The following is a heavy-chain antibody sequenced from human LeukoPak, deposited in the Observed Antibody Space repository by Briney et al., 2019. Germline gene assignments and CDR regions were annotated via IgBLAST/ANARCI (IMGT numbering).Heavy chain of an antibody. CDR2: IYYSGST. CDR1: GGSISSYY. J-gene: IGHJ4*02. CDR3: ARGVGARDYFDY. D-gene: IGHD1-26*01. Sequence: SETLSLTCTVSGGSISSYYWSWIRQPPGKGLEWIGYIYYSGSTNYNPSLKSRVTISVDTSKNQFSLKLSSVTAADTAVYYCARGVGARDYFDYWGQGTLVTVSS. V-gene: IGHV4-59*12.